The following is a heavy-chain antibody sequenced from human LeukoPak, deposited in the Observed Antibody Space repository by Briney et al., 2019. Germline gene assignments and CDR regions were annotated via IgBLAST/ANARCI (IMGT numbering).Heavy chain of an antibody. CDR2: ISWGGGST. CDR3: AKGSGYSYGLPFDF. V-gene: IGHV3-43D*03. J-gene: IGHJ4*02. D-gene: IGHD5-18*01. CDR1: GFIFDDYA. Sequence: PGGSLRLSCAASGFIFDDYAMHWVRQAPGKGLEWVSLISWGGGSTYYADSVKGRFTISRDNRRTSLYLQMNSLRTEDTALYYCAKGSGYSYGLPFDFWGQRTLVTVSS.